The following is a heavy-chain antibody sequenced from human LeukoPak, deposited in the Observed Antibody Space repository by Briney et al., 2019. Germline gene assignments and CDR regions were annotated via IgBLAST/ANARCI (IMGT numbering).Heavy chain of an antibody. CDR3: ARYDGSGSVDY. Sequence: GASVKVSCRASGYTLASYGISWVRQAPGQGLEWMGWISGYNGYTNYAQKFQDKVTMTTDTSTNTAYMELRSPRSDDTAVYYCARYDGSGSVDYWGQGTLVTVSS. V-gene: IGHV1-18*01. D-gene: IGHD3-10*01. CDR1: GYTLASYG. J-gene: IGHJ4*02. CDR2: ISGYNGYT.